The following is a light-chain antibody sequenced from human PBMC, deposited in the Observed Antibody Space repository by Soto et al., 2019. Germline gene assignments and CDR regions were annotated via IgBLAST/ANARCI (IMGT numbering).Light chain of an antibody. Sequence: EIMLTQSPGTLSLSPGERATLSCRASQSVSSSYLAWYQQKPGQAPRLLIYGASSRATGIPDRFSGSGSGTDFTLTISRLEPEYFAVYYCQQYGSSPFTFGQGTKLEIK. CDR1: QSVSSSY. CDR2: GAS. CDR3: QQYGSSPFT. V-gene: IGKV3-20*01. J-gene: IGKJ2*01.